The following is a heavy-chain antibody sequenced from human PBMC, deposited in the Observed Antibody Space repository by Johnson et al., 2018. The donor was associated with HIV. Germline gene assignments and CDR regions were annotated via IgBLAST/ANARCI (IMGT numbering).Heavy chain of an antibody. CDR2: SNWNGGST. CDR1: GFSFDDYG. D-gene: IGHD4-23*01. Sequence: VQLVESGGGVVRPGGSLRLSCAASGFSFDDYGMSWVRQAPGKGLEWVSGSNWNGGSTGYADSVKGRFTISRDNSKNSLYLQMNSLRAEDTAVYYCAKVGRMTTVVTPGDAFDIWGQGTKVTISS. J-gene: IGHJ3*02. V-gene: IGHV3-20*04. CDR3: AKVGRMTTVVTPGDAFDI.